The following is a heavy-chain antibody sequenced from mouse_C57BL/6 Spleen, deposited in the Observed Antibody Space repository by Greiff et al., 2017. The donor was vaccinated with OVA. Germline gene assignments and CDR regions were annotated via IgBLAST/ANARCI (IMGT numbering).Heavy chain of an antibody. D-gene: IGHD1-1*01. CDR3: ARRGSITTVVAPFDY. CDR1: GYAFSSYW. Sequence: VQLQQSGAELVKPGASVKISCKASGYAFSSYWMNWVKQRPGKGLEWIGQIYPGDGDTNYNGKFKGKATLTADKSSSTAYMQLSSLTSEDSAVYFCARRGSITTVVAPFDYWGQGTTLTVSS. V-gene: IGHV1-80*01. J-gene: IGHJ2*01. CDR2: IYPGDGDT.